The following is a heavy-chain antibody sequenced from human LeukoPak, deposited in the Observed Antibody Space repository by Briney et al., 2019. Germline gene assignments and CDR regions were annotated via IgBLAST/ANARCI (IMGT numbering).Heavy chain of an antibody. CDR3: ARGRSWNYSWFDP. CDR1: GYTFTGYY. V-gene: IGHV1-2*02. D-gene: IGHD1-7*01. J-gene: IGHJ5*02. Sequence: ASVKVSCKASGYTFTGYYIHWVRQAPGQGLEWMGWINPNTGGTNYAQKFQGRVTMTRDTSVSTTYMDLSRLRSDDTAVYYCARGRSWNYSWFDPWGQGTLVTVSS. CDR2: INPNTGGT.